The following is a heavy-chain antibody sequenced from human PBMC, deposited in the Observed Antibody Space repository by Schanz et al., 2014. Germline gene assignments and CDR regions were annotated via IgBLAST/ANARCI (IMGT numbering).Heavy chain of an antibody. CDR3: ARVHHYYPSGWGYFDY. CDR2: IYSGIGA. Sequence: EGQLAESGGGLVQPGGSLRLSCAVSGFTVSINHMSWVRQAPGKGLEWVSVIYSGIGAYYADSVKDRFTVSRDNSKNTVYLQMNRLRAEDTAVYYCARVHHYYPSGWGYFDYWGQGALVTVSS. CDR1: GFTVSINH. D-gene: IGHD6-19*01. V-gene: IGHV3-66*01. J-gene: IGHJ4*02.